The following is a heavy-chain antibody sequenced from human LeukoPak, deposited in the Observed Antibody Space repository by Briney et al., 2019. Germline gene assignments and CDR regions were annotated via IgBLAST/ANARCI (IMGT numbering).Heavy chain of an antibody. V-gene: IGHV3-21*01. CDR3: ARDSTFLWFGELLPFDY. CDR1: GFTFSSYA. D-gene: IGHD3-10*01. CDR2: ISSSSSYI. Sequence: GGSLRLSCAASGFTFSSYAMSWVRQAPGKGLEWVSSISSSSSYIYYADSVKGRFTISRDNAKNSLYLQMNSLRAEDTAVYYCARDSTFLWFGELLPFDYWGQGTLVTVSS. J-gene: IGHJ4*02.